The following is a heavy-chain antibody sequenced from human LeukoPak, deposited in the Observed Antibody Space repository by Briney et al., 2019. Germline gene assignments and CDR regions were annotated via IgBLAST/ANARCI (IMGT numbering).Heavy chain of an antibody. CDR1: GFTFSSYA. V-gene: IGHV3-23*01. J-gene: IGHJ4*02. D-gene: IGHD6-13*01. Sequence: GGSLRLSCAASGFTFSSYAMSWVRQAPGKGLEWVSAISGSGGSTYYADSVKGRFTISRDNSKNTLYLQMNSPRAEDTAVYYCAKGVAAAGAFDYWGQGTLVTVSS. CDR2: ISGSGGST. CDR3: AKGVAAAGAFDY.